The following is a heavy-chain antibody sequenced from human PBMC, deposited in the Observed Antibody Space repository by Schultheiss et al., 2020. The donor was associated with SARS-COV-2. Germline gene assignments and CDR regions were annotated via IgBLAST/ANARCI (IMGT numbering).Heavy chain of an antibody. Sequence: SVKVSCKASGGTFSSYAISWVRQAPGQGLEWMGRINPNSGGTNYAQKFQGRVTITADESTSTAYMELSSLRSEDTAVYYCAREDYGDYGVVDYWGQGTLVTVSS. D-gene: IGHD4-17*01. V-gene: IGHV1-69*13. CDR2: INPNSGGT. CDR1: GGTFSSYA. CDR3: AREDYGDYGVVDY. J-gene: IGHJ4*02.